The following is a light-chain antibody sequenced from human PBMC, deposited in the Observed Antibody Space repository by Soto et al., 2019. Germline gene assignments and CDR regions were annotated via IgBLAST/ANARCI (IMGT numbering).Light chain of an antibody. CDR3: QQYNNWPPWT. Sequence: EMVMTQSPATLSVSPGERATLSCSASQSVSSNLAWYQQKPGQAPRLLXYGASTRATGIPARFSGSGSGTEFTLTISSLQYEDFAAYYCQQYNNWPPWTFGQGTKVDIK. V-gene: IGKV3-15*01. CDR2: GAS. J-gene: IGKJ1*01. CDR1: QSVSSN.